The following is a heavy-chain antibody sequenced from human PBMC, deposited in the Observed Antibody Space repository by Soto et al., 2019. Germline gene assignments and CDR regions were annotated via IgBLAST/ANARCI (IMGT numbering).Heavy chain of an antibody. CDR3: ARYSPGLYYFDY. J-gene: IGHJ4*02. CDR1: GYSLSRGYY. CDR2: IYHSGST. D-gene: IGHD6-13*01. Sequence: PSETLSVTCGVSGYSLSRGYYWGWIRQPPGKGLEWIGSIYHSGSTYYNPSLKSRVTISVDTAKNKFSLKLSSVTAADTAVYYCARYSPGLYYFDYWGQGTLGTV. V-gene: IGHV4-38-2*01.